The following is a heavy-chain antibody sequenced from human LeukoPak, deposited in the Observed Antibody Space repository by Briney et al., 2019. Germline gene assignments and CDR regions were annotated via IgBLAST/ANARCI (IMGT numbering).Heavy chain of an antibody. CDR2: ISSTSSYI. D-gene: IGHD2-21*02. CDR3: ARGLCGGDCYSD. J-gene: IGHJ4*02. V-gene: IGHV3-21*01. Sequence: GGSLRLSCAASGFTLGTYWMNWVRQAPGKGLEWVSSISSTSSYIYYADSVKGRFTISRDNAKNSLYLQMNSLRAEDTAAYYCARGLCGGDCYSDWGQGTLVTVSS. CDR1: GFTLGTYW.